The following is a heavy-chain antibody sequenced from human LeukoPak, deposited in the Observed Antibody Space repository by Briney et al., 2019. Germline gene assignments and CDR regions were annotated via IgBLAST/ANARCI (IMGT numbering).Heavy chain of an antibody. V-gene: IGHV3-30*18. Sequence: GGSLRLSCAASGFTFSSYWMSWVRQAPGKGLEWVAVISYNGSNKYYADSVKGRFTISRDNSKNTLYLQMNSLRAEDTAVYYCAKDRTVATIRGIVYWGQGTLVTVSS. CDR3: AKDRTVATIRGIVY. CDR2: ISYNGSNK. CDR1: GFTFSSYW. J-gene: IGHJ4*02. D-gene: IGHD5-12*01.